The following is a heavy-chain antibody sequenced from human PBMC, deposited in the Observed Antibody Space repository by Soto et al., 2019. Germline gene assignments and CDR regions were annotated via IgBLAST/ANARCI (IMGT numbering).Heavy chain of an antibody. CDR3: AKDSIAVAGLFFVMFDY. CDR2: ISGSCGST. D-gene: IGHD6-19*01. V-gene: IGHV3-23*01. Sequence: GGSLRLSCAASGFTFSSYAMSWVRQAPGKGLKWVSAISGSCGSTYYADSVKGRFTISRDNSKNTLYLQMNSLRAEDTAVYYCAKDSIAVAGLFFVMFDYWGQGTLVTVS. CDR1: GFTFSSYA. J-gene: IGHJ4*02.